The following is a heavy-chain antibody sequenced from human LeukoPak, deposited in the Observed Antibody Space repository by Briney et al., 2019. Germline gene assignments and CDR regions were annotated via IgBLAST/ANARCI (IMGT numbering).Heavy chain of an antibody. Sequence: PGGSLRLSCAASGFTFSTYNMSWVRQAPGKGLEWVSYISSSSTTIYNADSVKGRFTISRDNAKNSLYLQMDSLRDDDTAVYYCARVWSGQQLVLGDYGGQGTLVTVSS. D-gene: IGHD6-13*01. CDR2: ISSSSTTI. V-gene: IGHV3-48*02. J-gene: IGHJ4*02. CDR3: ARVWSGQQLVLGDY. CDR1: GFTFSTYN.